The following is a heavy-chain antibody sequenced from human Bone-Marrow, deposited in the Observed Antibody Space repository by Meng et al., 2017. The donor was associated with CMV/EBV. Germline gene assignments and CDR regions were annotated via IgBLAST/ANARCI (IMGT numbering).Heavy chain of an antibody. CDR1: GYTFTSYG. V-gene: IGHV1-18*01. D-gene: IGHD3-3*01. J-gene: IGHJ5*02. Sequence: ASVKVSCKASGYTFTSYGISWVRQAPGQGLEWMGWISAYNGNTNYAQKFQGRVTMTTDTSTSTSPMELRSLRFDDTAVYYCVRSRFWSGYQNWFDPWGQGTLVTVSS. CDR2: ISAYNGNT. CDR3: VRSRFWSGYQNWFDP.